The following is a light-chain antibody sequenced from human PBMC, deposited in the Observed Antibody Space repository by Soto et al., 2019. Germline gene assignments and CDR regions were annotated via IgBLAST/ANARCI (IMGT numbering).Light chain of an antibody. CDR2: DAS. Sequence: HTPAALSLSPGERATLSCRASQSVSSYLAWYQQKPGQAPRLLIYDASNRATGIPARFSGSGSGTDFTLTFSSLEPEDFAVYYCQQRCNWITFADGTRLE. J-gene: IGKJ5*01. CDR1: QSVSSY. CDR3: QQRCNWIT. V-gene: IGKV3-11*01.